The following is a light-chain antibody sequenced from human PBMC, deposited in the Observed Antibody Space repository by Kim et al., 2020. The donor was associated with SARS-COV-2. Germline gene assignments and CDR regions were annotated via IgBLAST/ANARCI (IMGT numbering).Light chain of an antibody. J-gene: IGKJ2*01. V-gene: IGKV1-39*01. CDR3: QQSYSTPYT. CDR2: AAS. CDR1: QSISSY. Sequence: DIQMTQSPSSLSASVGDRVTITCRASQSISSYLNWYQQKPGKAPKLLIYAASSLQSGVPSRFSGSGSGTDFTLTISSMQPEDFATYVCQQSYSTPYTFGQCTKLEI.